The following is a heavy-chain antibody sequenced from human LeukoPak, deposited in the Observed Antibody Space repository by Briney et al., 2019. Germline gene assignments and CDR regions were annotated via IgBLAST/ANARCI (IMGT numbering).Heavy chain of an antibody. Sequence: PGGSLRLSCAASGFSFSSYWMGWFRQAPGTGLEWVANIGKDGRAKNYVDSVKGRFTISRDNAKDSLYLQMNSLRAEDTALYYCVRDRDYYAIDYWGQGTLVTVSS. CDR2: IGKDGRAK. CDR1: GFSFSSYW. J-gene: IGHJ4*02. D-gene: IGHD3-22*01. V-gene: IGHV3-7*01. CDR3: VRDRDYYAIDY.